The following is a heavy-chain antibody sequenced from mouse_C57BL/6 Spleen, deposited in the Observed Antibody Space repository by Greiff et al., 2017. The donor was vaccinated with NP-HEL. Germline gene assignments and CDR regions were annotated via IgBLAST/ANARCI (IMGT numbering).Heavy chain of an antibody. V-gene: IGHV1-76*01. CDR1: GYTFTDYY. CDR3: ARPYSNYDYFDY. CDR2: IYPGSGNT. D-gene: IGHD2-5*01. Sequence: QVQLQQSGAELVRPGASVKLSCKASGYTFTDYYINWVKQRPGQGLEWIARIYPGSGNTYYNEKFKGKATLTAEKSSSTAYMQLSSLTSEDSAVYFCARPYSNYDYFDYWGQGTTLTVSS. J-gene: IGHJ2*01.